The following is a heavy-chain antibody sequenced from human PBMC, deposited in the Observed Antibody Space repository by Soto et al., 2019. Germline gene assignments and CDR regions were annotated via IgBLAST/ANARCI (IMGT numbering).Heavy chain of an antibody. J-gene: IGHJ4*02. CDR3: ARGRASGSYYLLDY. CDR2: INPNSGNI. D-gene: IGHD3-10*01. CDR1: GDTFTTYD. Sequence: ASVNVSCKASGDTFTTYDINWVRQATGHGLEWMGWINPNSGNIGYAQRFQGRVTMTRDTAIRTAYMEVSSLRSDDTAVYYCARGRASGSYYLLDYWGQGTLVTVSS. V-gene: IGHV1-8*01.